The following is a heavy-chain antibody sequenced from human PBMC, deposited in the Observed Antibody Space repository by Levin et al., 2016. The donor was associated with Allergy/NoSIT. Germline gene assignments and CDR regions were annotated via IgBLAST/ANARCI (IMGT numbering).Heavy chain of an antibody. V-gene: IGHV4-61*02. CDR3: GRITARPNYHHGIDI. CDR1: GDSITSGTYY. Sequence: SETLSLTCIVSGDSITSGTYYWSWVRQPAGKGLEWVGRVSVHGSVHFSPSLSSRLTILSDTSKNQFSLKLVSVTAADTAVYYCGRITARPNYHHGIDIWGPGTAVTVSS. D-gene: IGHD6-6*01. J-gene: IGHJ6*02. CDR2: VSVHGSV.